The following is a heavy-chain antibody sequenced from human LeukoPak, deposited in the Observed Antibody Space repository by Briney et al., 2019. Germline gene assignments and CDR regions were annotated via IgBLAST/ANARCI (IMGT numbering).Heavy chain of an antibody. CDR2: IIPIFGTA. V-gene: IGHV1-69*05. Sequence: SVKVSCKASGGTFSSYAISWVRQAPGQGLEWMGGIIPIFGTANYAQKFQGRVTITTDESTSTACMELSSLRSEDTAVYYCARGVWSGYSYYYYYMDVWGKGTTVTVSS. CDR3: ARGVWSGYSYYYYYMDV. CDR1: GGTFSSYA. D-gene: IGHD3-3*01. J-gene: IGHJ6*03.